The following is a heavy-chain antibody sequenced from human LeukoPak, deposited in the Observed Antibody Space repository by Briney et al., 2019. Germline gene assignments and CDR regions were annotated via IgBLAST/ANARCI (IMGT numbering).Heavy chain of an antibody. Sequence: GGSLRLSCAASGFTFSEYYMSWIRQAPGKGLEWVSYISSSGSTTYYADSVKGRFTISRDNAKNSLYLQMNNLRVEDTALYYCARYGSYLDAVDFWGQGTLVTVAS. D-gene: IGHD1-26*01. V-gene: IGHV3-11*04. CDR3: ARYGSYLDAVDF. CDR1: GFTFSEYY. J-gene: IGHJ3*01. CDR2: ISSSGSTT.